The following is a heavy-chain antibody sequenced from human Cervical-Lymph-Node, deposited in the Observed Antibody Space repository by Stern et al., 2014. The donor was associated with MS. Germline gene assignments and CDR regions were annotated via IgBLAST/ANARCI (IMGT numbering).Heavy chain of an antibody. J-gene: IGHJ4*02. Sequence: QVQLVQSGGGVVQPGRSLRLSCAASGFTFSSYAMHWVRQAPGKGLEWVAVISYDGSNKYYADSVKGRFTISRDNSKNTLYLQMNSLRAEDTAVYYCARPEYYYDSIHSPSLMYWGQGTLVTVSS. CDR3: ARPEYYYDSIHSPSLMY. CDR2: ISYDGSNK. D-gene: IGHD3-22*01. CDR1: GFTFSSYA. V-gene: IGHV3-30*04.